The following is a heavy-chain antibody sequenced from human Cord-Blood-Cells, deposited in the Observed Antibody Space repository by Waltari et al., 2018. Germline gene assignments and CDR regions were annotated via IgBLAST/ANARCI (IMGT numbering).Heavy chain of an antibody. D-gene: IGHD1-7*01. CDR3: ARGRGITGTTDY. Sequence: QVQLVESGGGVVQPGRSLRLSCAASGFTFSSYGMHWVRQAPGKGLEWVACILYDGSNKYYADSVKGRFTSSRDNSKNTLYLQMNSLRAEDTAVYYCARGRGITGTTDYWGQGTLVTVSS. CDR1: GFTFSSYG. V-gene: IGHV3-33*01. CDR2: ILYDGSNK. J-gene: IGHJ4*02.